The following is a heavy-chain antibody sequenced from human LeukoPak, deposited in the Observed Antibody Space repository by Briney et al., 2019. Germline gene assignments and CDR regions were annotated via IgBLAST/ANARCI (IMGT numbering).Heavy chain of an antibody. V-gene: IGHV3-23*01. CDR1: GFTFSTYN. CDR2: ITGSSDST. Sequence: GGSLRLSCAASGFTFSTYNMNWVRQAPGKGLEWVAAITGSSDSTYHADSVKGRFTISRDNSKNTLFLQMNSLRAEDTAIYYCAKGSANARPYYFDYWGQGTLVTVSS. CDR3: AKGSANARPYYFDY. D-gene: IGHD2-15*01. J-gene: IGHJ4*02.